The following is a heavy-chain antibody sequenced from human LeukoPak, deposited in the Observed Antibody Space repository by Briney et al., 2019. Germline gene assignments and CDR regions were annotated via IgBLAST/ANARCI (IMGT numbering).Heavy chain of an antibody. CDR3: ARAYWGITTDPYYFDY. D-gene: IGHD3-10*01. V-gene: IGHV1-69*05. J-gene: IGHJ4*02. Sequence: SVKVSCKASGGTFSSYAISWVRQAPGHGLEWMGRIIPIFGTANYAQKFRGRVTITTDESTSTAYMELSSLRSEDTAVYYCARAYWGITTDPYYFDYWGQGTLVTVSS. CDR2: IIPIFGTA. CDR1: GGTFSSYA.